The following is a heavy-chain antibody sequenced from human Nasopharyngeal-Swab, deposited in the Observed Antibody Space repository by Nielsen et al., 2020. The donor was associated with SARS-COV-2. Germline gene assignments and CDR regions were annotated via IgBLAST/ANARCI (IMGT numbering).Heavy chain of an antibody. CDR1: GGSISNSGSY. CDR2: IFHSGTS. D-gene: IGHD4/OR15-4a*01. CDR3: ARVSANSFDS. Sequence: SETLSLTCSVSGGSISNSGSYWGWIRQDPGRDLEWIGYIFHSGTSYYNPSLQSRVTISVDTSKNQFSLKVNSVTAADTAVYYCARVSANSFDSWGQGTLVSVSS. J-gene: IGHJ4*02. V-gene: IGHV4-31*03.